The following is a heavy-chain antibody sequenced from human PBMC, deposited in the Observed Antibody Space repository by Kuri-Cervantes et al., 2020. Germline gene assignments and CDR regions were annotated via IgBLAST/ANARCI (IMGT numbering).Heavy chain of an antibody. CDR1: GFTFSSNA. CDR2: ISPSGDRT. V-gene: IGHV3-23*01. CDR3: ARGASSGGTY. Sequence: GESLKISCAASGFTFSSNAVSWVRQAPGKGLEWVSAISPSGDRTWYADSVKGRFTISRDNAKNSLYLQMNSLRVDDTAVYYCARGASSGGTYWGQGTLVTVSS. D-gene: IGHD2-15*01. J-gene: IGHJ4*02.